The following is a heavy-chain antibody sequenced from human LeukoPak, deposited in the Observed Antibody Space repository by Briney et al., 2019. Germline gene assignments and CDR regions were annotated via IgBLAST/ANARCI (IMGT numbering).Heavy chain of an antibody. CDR2: ISSSSSTI. J-gene: IGHJ4*02. Sequence: PGGSLRLSCAVSGFTFSSYSMNWVRQAPGKGLGWVPYISSSSSTIYCADSVKGRFTISRYDAKKSLYMQMNSLRAYDTAVYYCARVGATHYFDYWGQGTLVAVSS. D-gene: IGHD1-26*01. CDR1: GFTFSSYS. V-gene: IGHV3-48*01. CDR3: ARVGATHYFDY.